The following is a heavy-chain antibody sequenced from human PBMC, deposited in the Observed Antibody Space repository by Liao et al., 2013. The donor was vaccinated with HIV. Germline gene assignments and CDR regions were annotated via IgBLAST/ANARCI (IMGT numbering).Heavy chain of an antibody. CDR2: IYYSGST. CDR3: ARDRVEGIAGDYYYMDV. CDR1: GGSISSGDYY. Sequence: QVQLQESGPGLVKPSQTLSLTCTVSGGSISSGDYYWSWIRQPPGKGLEWIGYIYYSGSTYYNPSLKSRVIISVDTSKNQFSLKLSSVTAADTAVYYCARDRVEGIAGDYYYMDVWGKGTTVTVSS. V-gene: IGHV4-30-4*08. D-gene: IGHD6-13*01. J-gene: IGHJ6*03.